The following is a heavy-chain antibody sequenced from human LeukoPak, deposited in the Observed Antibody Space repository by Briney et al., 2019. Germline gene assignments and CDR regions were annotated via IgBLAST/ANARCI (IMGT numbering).Heavy chain of an antibody. CDR3: ARDGVLRYFDYYYYYMDV. D-gene: IGHD3-9*01. Sequence: GGSLRLSCTASGFTFGDYAMSWVRQAPGKGLEWVSYISSSGTTIYNADSVKGRFTISRDNAKNSLFLQMNSLRAEDTAVYYCARDGVLRYFDYYYYYMDVWGKGTTVTISS. V-gene: IGHV3-11*01. CDR1: GFTFGDYA. CDR2: ISSSGTTI. J-gene: IGHJ6*03.